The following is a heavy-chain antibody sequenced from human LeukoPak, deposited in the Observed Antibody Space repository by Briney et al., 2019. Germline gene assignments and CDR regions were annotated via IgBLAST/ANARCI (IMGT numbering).Heavy chain of an antibody. V-gene: IGHV1-46*01. D-gene: IGHD5-18*01. CDR1: GYTFTSYY. Sequence: ASVTVSFKASGYTFTSYYMHWVRQAPGQGLEWMGLINPSGGSTSYAQKFQGRVTMTRDMSTSTVYMELSSLRSEDTAVYYCARGHGYSYGYYYMDVWGKGTTVTVSS. CDR2: INPSGGST. J-gene: IGHJ6*03. CDR3: ARGHGYSYGYYYMDV.